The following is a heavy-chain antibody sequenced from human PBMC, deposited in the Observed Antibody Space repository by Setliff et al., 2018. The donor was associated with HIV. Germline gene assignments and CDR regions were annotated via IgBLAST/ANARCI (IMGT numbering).Heavy chain of an antibody. CDR1: GFTFNSYA. CDR2: ISNSGDKT. J-gene: IGHJ6*03. Sequence: GGSLRLSCAASGFTFNSYAMTWVRQAPGKGLEWVAAISNSGDKTYLADSVKGRFTISRDNSQSTLYLHMSGLRADDTAIYYCAKDEATLVRGVWNYYYYYIDVWGKGTTVTVSS. D-gene: IGHD3-10*01. CDR3: AKDEATLVRGVWNYYYYYIDV. V-gene: IGHV3-23*01.